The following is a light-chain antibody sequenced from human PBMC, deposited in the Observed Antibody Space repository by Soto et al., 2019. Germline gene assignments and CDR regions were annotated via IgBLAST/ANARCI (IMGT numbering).Light chain of an antibody. V-gene: IGKV1-27*01. J-gene: IGKJ5*01. Sequence: DIQMTQSPSSLSASVGDRVTITCRASQGISNYLAWYQQKPGKVPKLLIYAASTLQSGVPSRFSGSGSGTDFTLTISSLQSEDVATYYCQKYNSAASITFGQGTRLEIK. CDR1: QGISNY. CDR2: AAS. CDR3: QKYNSAASIT.